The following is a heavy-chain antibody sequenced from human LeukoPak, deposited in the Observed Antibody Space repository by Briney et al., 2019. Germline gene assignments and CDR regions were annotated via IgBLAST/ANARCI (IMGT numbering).Heavy chain of an antibody. J-gene: IGHJ5*02. D-gene: IGHD2-8*01. CDR1: GGTFSSYA. V-gene: IGHV1-69*01. CDR2: IIPIFGTA. Sequence: SVKVSCKASGGTFSSYAISWVRQAPGQGLEWMGGIIPIFGTANYAQKFQGRVTITADESTSTAYMELSSLRSEDTAVYYCARVEIYCTNGVCHNWFDPWGQGTLVTVSS. CDR3: ARVEIYCTNGVCHNWFDP.